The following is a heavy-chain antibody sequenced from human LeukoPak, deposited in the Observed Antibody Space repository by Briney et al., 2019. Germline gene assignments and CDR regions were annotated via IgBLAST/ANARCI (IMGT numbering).Heavy chain of an antibody. J-gene: IGHJ4*02. D-gene: IGHD1-14*01. CDR2: IYNSGST. CDR1: GGSISSNNYY. V-gene: IGHV4-39*01. CDR3: ARDRSSYFDY. Sequence: PSETLSLTCTVSGGSISSNNYYWGWLRQPPGKGLEWIGSIYNSGSTYYNPSLKSRVTISVDTSKNQFALKLSSVTAADTAVYYCARDRSSYFDYWGQGTLVTVSS.